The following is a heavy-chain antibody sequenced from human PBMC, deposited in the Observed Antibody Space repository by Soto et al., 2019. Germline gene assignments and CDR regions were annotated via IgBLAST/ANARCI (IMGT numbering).Heavy chain of an antibody. J-gene: IGHJ5*01. CDR2: ISYDGITE. CDR3: AKSHCAYSNCLSDS. V-gene: IGHV3-30*18. CDR1: GFTFNSFG. Sequence: GQLVESGGGVVQPGRSLRLSCVASGFTFNSFGMPWVRQAPGKGLEWVAVISYDGITEYYADSVKGRFTISRDNSRNTLFLQMNSLGVDDTAVYYCAKSHCAYSNCLSDSWGQGTLVTVSS. D-gene: IGHD3-16*01.